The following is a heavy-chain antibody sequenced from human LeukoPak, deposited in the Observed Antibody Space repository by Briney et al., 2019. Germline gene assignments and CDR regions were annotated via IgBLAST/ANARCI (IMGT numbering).Heavy chain of an antibody. J-gene: IGHJ4*02. CDR2: INPNSGGT. CDR1: GYTFTSYG. D-gene: IGHD6-19*01. CDR3: ARDRQWLAFFDY. Sequence: ASVKVSCKASGYTFTSYGISWVRQAPGQGLEWMGWINPNSGGTNYAQKFQGRVTMTRDTSISTAYMELSRLRSDDTAVYYCARDRQWLAFFDYWGQGTLVTVSS. V-gene: IGHV1-2*02.